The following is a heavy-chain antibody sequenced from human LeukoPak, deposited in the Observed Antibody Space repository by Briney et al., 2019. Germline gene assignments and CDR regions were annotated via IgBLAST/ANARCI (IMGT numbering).Heavy chain of an antibody. CDR1: GYTFTNYW. V-gene: IGHV5-51*01. CDR2: IYPGDSDT. CDR3: ARQVNNGYYFDY. J-gene: IGHJ4*02. Sequence: GESLKISCKGSGYTFTNYWIAWVRQMPGKGLEWMAMIYPGDSDTRYSPSFQGQVTASAEKSISTAYLQWSSLKASDTAMYYCARQVNNGYYFDYWGQGTLVTVSS. D-gene: IGHD1/OR15-1a*01.